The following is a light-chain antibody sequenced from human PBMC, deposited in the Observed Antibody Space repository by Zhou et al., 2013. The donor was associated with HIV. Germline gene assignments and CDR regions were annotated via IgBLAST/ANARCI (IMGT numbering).Light chain of an antibody. CDR2: GAP. J-gene: IGKJ4*01. V-gene: IGKV3-15*01. CDR1: QSVSSN. CDR3: QQYNNWPPVT. Sequence: EIVMTQSPATLSVSPGERATLSCRASQSVSSNLAWYQQKPGQAPRLLIYGAPTRATGIPARFSGSGSGTEFTLTISSMQSEDFAVYYCQQYNNWPPVTFGGGTKVEIK.